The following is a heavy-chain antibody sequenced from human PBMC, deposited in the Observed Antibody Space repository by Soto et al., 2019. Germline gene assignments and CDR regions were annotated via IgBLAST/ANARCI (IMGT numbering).Heavy chain of an antibody. J-gene: IGHJ4*02. Sequence: GGSLRLSCAASGFTFSSYAMSWVRQAPGKGLEWVSAISGSGGSTYYADSVKGRFTISRDNSKNTLYLQMNSLRAEDTAVYYCAKDEGGYYYDSSGYYFGYWGQGTLVTVSS. CDR1: GFTFSSYA. CDR2: ISGSGGST. CDR3: AKDEGGYYYDSSGYYFGY. D-gene: IGHD3-22*01. V-gene: IGHV3-23*01.